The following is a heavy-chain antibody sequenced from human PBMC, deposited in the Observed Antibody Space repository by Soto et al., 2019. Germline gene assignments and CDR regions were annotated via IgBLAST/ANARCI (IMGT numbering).Heavy chain of an antibody. D-gene: IGHD3-22*01. CDR3: ARESAGRDEFESSGDFDY. Sequence: QVQLVQSGAAVKKPGASVKVSCKASGYFFASYSMHWVRQAPGQGREWMGMINPSVGSTSYVEKLQGRVTMTRDTSTSTVYMELSSLRSEDTAVYYCARESAGRDEFESSGDFDYWGQGTLVTVSS. V-gene: IGHV1-46*01. CDR2: INPSVGST. CDR1: GYFFASYS. J-gene: IGHJ4*02.